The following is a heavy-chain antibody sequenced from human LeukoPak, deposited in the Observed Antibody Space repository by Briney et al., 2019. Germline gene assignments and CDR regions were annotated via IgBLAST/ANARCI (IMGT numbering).Heavy chain of an antibody. CDR1: GFTFNSYS. CDR2: ISSSSSCI. D-gene: IGHD6-19*01. Sequence: GGSLRLSCAASGFTFNSYSMNWVRQAPGKGLEWVSSISSSSSCIYYADSVKGRFTISRDNAKNSLFLQMNSLRAEDTAVYYCARTIAVGNWFDPWGQGTLVTVSS. J-gene: IGHJ5*02. CDR3: ARTIAVGNWFDP. V-gene: IGHV3-21*01.